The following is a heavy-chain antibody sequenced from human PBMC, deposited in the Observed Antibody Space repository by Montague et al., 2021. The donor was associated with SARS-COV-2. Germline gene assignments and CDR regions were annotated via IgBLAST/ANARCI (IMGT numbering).Heavy chain of an antibody. CDR1: GGSLSGEH. CDR2: INHSGST. D-gene: IGHD2-15*01. CDR3: VVVVPATRPRSDY. J-gene: IGHJ4*02. V-gene: IGHV4-34*01. Sequence: SETLSLTRAVYGGSLSGEHWSWIRQPPGKGLEWIGEINHSGSTNYNPSLKSRVTISSDTSKNQFSLKLNPVTAADTAVYFCVVVVPATRPRSDYWGQGTLVTVSS.